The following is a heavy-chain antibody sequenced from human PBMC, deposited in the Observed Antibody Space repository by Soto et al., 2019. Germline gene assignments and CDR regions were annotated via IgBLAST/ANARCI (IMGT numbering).Heavy chain of an antibody. J-gene: IGHJ4*02. CDR3: ARDYHYYDSSVYFDY. V-gene: IGHV4-30-4*02. D-gene: IGHD3-22*01. CDR1: GGSISSGDYY. CDR2: IYYTGSS. Sequence: SETLSLTCTVSGGSISSGDYYWSWVRQPPGEDLEYIGYIYYTGSSYSNPSLKSRVTISVDTSKNQFSLRSEDTAVYYCARDYHYYDSSVYFDYWGQGTLVTVSS.